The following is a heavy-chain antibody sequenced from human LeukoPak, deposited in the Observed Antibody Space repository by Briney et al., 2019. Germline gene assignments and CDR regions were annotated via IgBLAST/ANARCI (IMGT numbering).Heavy chain of an antibody. V-gene: IGHV4-59*06. Sequence: SETLSLTCTVSGGSISSYYWSWIRQHPGKGLEWIGYIYYSGSTYYNPSLKSRVTISVDTSKNQFSLKLSSVTAADTAVYYCARGASRYSFDYWGQGTLVTVSS. CDR1: GGSISSYY. D-gene: IGHD1-26*01. CDR3: ARGASRYSFDY. J-gene: IGHJ4*02. CDR2: IYYSGST.